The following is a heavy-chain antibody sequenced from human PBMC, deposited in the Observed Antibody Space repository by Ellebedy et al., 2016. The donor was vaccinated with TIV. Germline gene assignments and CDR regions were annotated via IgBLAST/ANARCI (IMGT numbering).Heavy chain of an antibody. D-gene: IGHD1-26*01. V-gene: IGHV4-59*01. Sequence: MPSETLSLTCTVSGDSIGSFSWSWIRQPPGRGLQWPGYISHSGSTNSNPSLKSRVTISVDTSKNQLSLKLSPATAADTAADFGARDREPPYGMDIWGQGTTVTVSS. J-gene: IGHJ6*02. CDR3: ARDREPPYGMDI. CDR2: ISHSGST. CDR1: GDSIGSFS.